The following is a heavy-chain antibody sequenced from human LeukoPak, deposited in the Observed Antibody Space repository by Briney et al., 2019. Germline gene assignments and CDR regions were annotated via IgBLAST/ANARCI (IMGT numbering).Heavy chain of an antibody. Sequence: GGSLRLSCAASGFTFSSYSMNWVRQAPGKGPEWVSSISSSSSYIYYADSVKGRFTISRDNAKNSLYLQMNSLRAEDTAVYYCASGDILTGYYYIDYWGQGTLVTVSS. CDR3: ASGDILTGYYYIDY. CDR1: GFTFSSYS. J-gene: IGHJ4*02. D-gene: IGHD3-9*01. CDR2: ISSSSSYI. V-gene: IGHV3-21*01.